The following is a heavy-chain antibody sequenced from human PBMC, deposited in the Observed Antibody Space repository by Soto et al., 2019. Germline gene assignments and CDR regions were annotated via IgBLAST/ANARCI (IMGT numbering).Heavy chain of an antibody. CDR3: AREGDYYLNWFDP. D-gene: IGHD3-10*01. V-gene: IGHV4-30-4*01. CDR1: GGSISSGDYY. CDR2: IYYTGTA. J-gene: IGHJ5*02. Sequence: LSLTCTVSGGSISSGDYYWNWIRQPPGKGLEWIGYIYYTGTAYYNPSLESRVTISVDTSKNQFSLKLSSVTAADTAVYYCAREGDYYLNWFDPWGQGTLVTVPQ.